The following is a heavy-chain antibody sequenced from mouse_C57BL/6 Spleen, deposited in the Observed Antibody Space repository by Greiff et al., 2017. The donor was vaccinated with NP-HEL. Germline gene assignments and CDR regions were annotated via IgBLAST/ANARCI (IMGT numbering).Heavy chain of an antibody. J-gene: IGHJ4*01. CDR3: ARGECQGYAMDY. Sequence: QVQLQQPGTELVKPGASVKLSCKASGYTFTSYWMHWVKQRPGQGLEWIGNINPSNGGTNYNEKFKSKATLTVDKSSSTAYMQLSSLTSEDSAVYFCARGECQGYAMDYWGQGTSVTVSS. CDR1: GYTFTSYW. CDR2: INPSNGGT. V-gene: IGHV1-53*01. D-gene: IGHD3-2*02.